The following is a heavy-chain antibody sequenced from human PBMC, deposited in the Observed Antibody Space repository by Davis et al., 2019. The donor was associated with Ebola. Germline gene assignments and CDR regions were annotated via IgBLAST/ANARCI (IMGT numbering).Heavy chain of an antibody. CDR3: ARGPLGFRGLVGAMDV. CDR1: GYTFTSYG. V-gene: IGHV1-18*01. Sequence: AASVKVSCKASGYTFTSYGISWVRQAPGQGLEWMGWISAYNGNTNYAQKLQGRVTMTTDTSTSTAYMELRSLRSDDTAVYYCARGPLGFRGLVGAMDVWGQGTTVTVSS. J-gene: IGHJ6*01. CDR2: ISAYNGNT. D-gene: IGHD3-10*01.